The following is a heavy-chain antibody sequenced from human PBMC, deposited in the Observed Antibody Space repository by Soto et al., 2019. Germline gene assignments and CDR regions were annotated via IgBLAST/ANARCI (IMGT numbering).Heavy chain of an antibody. D-gene: IGHD3-10*01. V-gene: IGHV4-38-2*02. CDR3: ARDTIYGSGKNWFDP. CDR2: IYHSGST. Sequence: SETLSLTXAVSGYSISSGYYWGWIRQPPGKGLEWIGSIYHSGSTYYNPSLKSRVTIPVDTSKNQFSLKLSSVTAADTAVYYCARDTIYGSGKNWFDPWGQGTLVTVSS. J-gene: IGHJ5*02. CDR1: GYSISSGYY.